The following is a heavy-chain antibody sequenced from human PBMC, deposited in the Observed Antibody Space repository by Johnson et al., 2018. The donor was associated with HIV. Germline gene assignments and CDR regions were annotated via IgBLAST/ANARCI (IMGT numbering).Heavy chain of an antibody. V-gene: IGHV3-15*01. CDR2: IKSKTDGGTI. CDR1: GFTFNDAW. CDR3: ARDRRYYDSSGYYHDAFDI. D-gene: IGHD3-22*01. Sequence: VQLVESGGGLVKPGGSLRLSCAASGFTFNDAWMTWVRQPPGKGLEWVGRIKSKTDGGTIEYAAPVKGRFTISRDDSKNTLYLQMNSLKTEDTAMYYCARDRRYYDSSGYYHDAFDIWG. J-gene: IGHJ3*02.